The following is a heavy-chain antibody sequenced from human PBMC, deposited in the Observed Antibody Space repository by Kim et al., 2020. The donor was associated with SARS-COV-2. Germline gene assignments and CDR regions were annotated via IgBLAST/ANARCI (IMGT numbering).Heavy chain of an antibody. CDR1: GFTFSNAW. V-gene: IGHV3-15*01. D-gene: IGHD3-22*01. Sequence: GGSLRLSCAASGFTFSNAWMSWVRQAPGKGLEWVGRIKSKTDGGTTDYAAPVKGRFTISRDDSKNTLYLQMNSLKTEDTAVYYCTTDLPSDSSGYYTPLDYWGQGTLVTVSS. J-gene: IGHJ4*02. CDR3: TTDLPSDSSGYYTPLDY. CDR2: IKSKTDGGTT.